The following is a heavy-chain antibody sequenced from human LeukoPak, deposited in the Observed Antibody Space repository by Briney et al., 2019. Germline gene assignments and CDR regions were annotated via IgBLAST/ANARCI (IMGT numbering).Heavy chain of an antibody. CDR3: ARGRYSSSWARYNWFDP. CDR1: GYTFTSYD. CDR2: MNPNSGNT. J-gene: IGHJ5*02. V-gene: IGHV1-8*01. Sequence: ASVKVSCKASGYTFTSYDINWVRQATGQGLEWMGWMNPNSGNTGYAQKFQGRVTMTRSTSISTAYMELSSLRSEDTAVYYCARGRYSSSWARYNWFDPWGQGTLVTVSS. D-gene: IGHD6-13*01.